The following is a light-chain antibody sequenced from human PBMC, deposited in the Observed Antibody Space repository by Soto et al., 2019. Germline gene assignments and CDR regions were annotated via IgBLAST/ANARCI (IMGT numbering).Light chain of an antibody. CDR3: AAWDDSLNGHVV. CDR1: SSNIGSNT. V-gene: IGLV1-44*01. CDR2: DNN. J-gene: IGLJ2*01. Sequence: QSVLTQPPSASGAPGQRVTISCSGGSSNIGSNTVSWYQQLPGTAPKLFIYDNNQRPSGVPARFSGSKSGTSASLAISGLQSEDEADYYCAAWDDSLNGHVVVGGGTKLTVL.